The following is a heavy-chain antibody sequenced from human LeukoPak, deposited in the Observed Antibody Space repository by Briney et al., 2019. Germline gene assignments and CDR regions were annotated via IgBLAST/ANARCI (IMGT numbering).Heavy chain of an antibody. D-gene: IGHD3-10*01. V-gene: IGHV4-59*01. CDR2: IYYSGGT. CDR3: VREPGMVRGVITILNWFDP. CDR1: GGSISSYY. J-gene: IGHJ5*02. Sequence: PSETLSLTCTVSGGSISSYYWSWIRQPPGKGLEWIGYIYYSGGTNYNPSLKSRVTISVDTSKNQFSLRLSSVTAADTAVYYCVREPGMVRGVITILNWFDPWGQGTLVTVSS.